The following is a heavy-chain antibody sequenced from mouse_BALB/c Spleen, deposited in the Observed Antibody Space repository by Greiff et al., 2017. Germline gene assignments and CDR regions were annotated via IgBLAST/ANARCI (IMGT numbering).Heavy chain of an antibody. V-gene: IGHV5-9-3*01. J-gene: IGHJ3*01. Sequence: EVQRVESGGGLVKPGGSLKLSCAASGFTFSSYAMSWVRQTPEKRLEWVATISSGGSYTYYPDSVKGRFTISRDNAKNTLYLQMSSLRSEDTAMYYCATLGQGFAYWGQGTLVTVSA. CDR1: GFTFSSYA. CDR2: ISSGGSYT. D-gene: IGHD3-3*01. CDR3: ATLGQGFAY.